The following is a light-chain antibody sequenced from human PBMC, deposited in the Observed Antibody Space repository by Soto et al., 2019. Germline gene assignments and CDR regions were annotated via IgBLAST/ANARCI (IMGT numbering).Light chain of an antibody. V-gene: IGLV2-11*01. Sequence: QSALTQPRSVSESPGQSVTISCTGISSDVDNYNSVSWYQQHPGKAPKLMIYDVNKRPLGVPNRFSGSKSGNTASLTISGLHAEDEAEYFCCSYAGNFVFGTGTKLTVL. CDR1: SSDVDNYNS. CDR2: DVN. CDR3: CSYAGNFV. J-gene: IGLJ1*01.